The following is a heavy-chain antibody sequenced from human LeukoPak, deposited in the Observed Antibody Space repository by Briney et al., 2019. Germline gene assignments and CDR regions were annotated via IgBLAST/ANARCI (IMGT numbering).Heavy chain of an antibody. CDR3: ANDCSSSSCYSWDSSSYYVDV. CDR2: ISSSGSHI. CDR1: GFTLKSYS. D-gene: IGHD2-2*01. V-gene: IGHV3-21*04. Sequence: TGGSLRLSCGASGFTLKSYSMIWVRQAPGKGLEWVSSISSSGSHIYYADSVRGRFTISRDNAKNSLSLQMNSLRAEDTAIYYCANDCSSSSCYSWDSSSYYVDVWGKGTTVTVSS. J-gene: IGHJ6*03.